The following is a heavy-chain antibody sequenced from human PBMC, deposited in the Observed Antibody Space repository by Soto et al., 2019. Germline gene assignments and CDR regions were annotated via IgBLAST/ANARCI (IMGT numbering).Heavy chain of an antibody. D-gene: IGHD1-26*01. CDR3: ARDRGVGATLDY. Sequence: EVQLVESGGGLVKPGGSLRLSCAASGFTFSSYSMNWVRQAPGKGLEWVSSISSSSSYIYYADSVKGRFTISRDNAKNSLYLQMNSLRAEDTAVYYCARDRGVGATLDYWGQGTLVTVSS. CDR1: GFTFSSYS. CDR2: ISSSSSYI. V-gene: IGHV3-21*01. J-gene: IGHJ4*02.